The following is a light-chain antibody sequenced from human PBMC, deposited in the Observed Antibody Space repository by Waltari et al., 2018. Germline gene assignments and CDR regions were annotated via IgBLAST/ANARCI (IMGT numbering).Light chain of an antibody. V-gene: IGLV3-19*01. Sequence: SSEPTQDPAVSVALGQTVRITCQGTTLRRHHASWFQQKPGQTPVVVVHGENNRPSGIPDRFSGSRSGNTVSLTIAGVQAEDEADYYCNSRDSSGDRLVFGGGTKLTVL. CDR2: GEN. J-gene: IGLJ2*01. CDR1: TLRRHH. CDR3: NSRDSSGDRLV.